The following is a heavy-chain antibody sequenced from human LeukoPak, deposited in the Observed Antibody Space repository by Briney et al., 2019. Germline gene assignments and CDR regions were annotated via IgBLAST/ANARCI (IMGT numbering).Heavy chain of an antibody. CDR2: ITPIFGTA. J-gene: IGHJ4*02. D-gene: IGHD3-10*01. Sequence: GASVKVSCKASGGTFRSNAISWVRQAPGQGLEWMGGITPIFGTANYAQKFQGRVTITAVESTSTAYMELSSLRSEDTAVYYCAREIGRSSDWGQGTLVTVSS. V-gene: IGHV1-69*13. CDR3: AREIGRSSD. CDR1: GGTFRSNA.